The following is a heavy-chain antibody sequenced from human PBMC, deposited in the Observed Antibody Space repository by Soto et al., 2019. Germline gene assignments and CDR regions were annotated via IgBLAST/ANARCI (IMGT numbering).Heavy chain of an antibody. CDR2: ISYDGSNK. Sequence: PGGSLRLSCAASGFTFSSYGMHWVRQAPGKGLEWVAVISYDGSNKYYADSVKGRFTISRDNSKNTLYLQMNSLRAEDTAVYYCAKSRGNWNYYYYYGMDVWGQGTTVTVSS. V-gene: IGHV3-30*18. J-gene: IGHJ6*02. CDR3: AKSRGNWNYYYYYGMDV. D-gene: IGHD1-20*01. CDR1: GFTFSSYG.